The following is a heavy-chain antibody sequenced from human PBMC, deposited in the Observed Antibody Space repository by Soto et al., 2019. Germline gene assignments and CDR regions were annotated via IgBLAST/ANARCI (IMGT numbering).Heavy chain of an antibody. CDR3: ARTYSSSWNYLDY. CDR1: GFTFDSHT. D-gene: IGHD2-2*01. V-gene: IGHV3-30*04. Sequence: QVHLVEAGGGVVQPGRSLTLSCAASGFTFDSHTMHWVRQTPGKGLEWVAYISYDGSLQDHADSVKGRFSISRDNGRNTVFLEMNSLRPEDSAVYSCARTYSSSWNYLDYWGQGTLVTVSS. J-gene: IGHJ4*02. CDR2: ISYDGSLQ.